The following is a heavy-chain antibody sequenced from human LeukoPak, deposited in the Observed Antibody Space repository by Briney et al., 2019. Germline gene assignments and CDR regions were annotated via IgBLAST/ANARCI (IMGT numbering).Heavy chain of an antibody. CDR1: GGSISSGSYY. CDR2: IYTSGST. V-gene: IGHV4-61*02. Sequence: SETLSLTCTVSGGSISSGSYYWSWIRQPAGKGLEWIGRIYTSGSTNYNPSLKSRVTISVDTSKNQFSLKLSSVTAADTAVYYCASLDYGDYSRDYWGQGTLVTVSS. CDR3: ASLDYGDYSRDY. D-gene: IGHD4-17*01. J-gene: IGHJ4*02.